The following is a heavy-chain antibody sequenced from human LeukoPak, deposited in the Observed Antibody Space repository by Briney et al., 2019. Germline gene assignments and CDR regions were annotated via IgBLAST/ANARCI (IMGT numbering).Heavy chain of an antibody. CDR3: ARERRQDYDFWSGYYYYGMDV. CDR1: GGSISSGSYY. V-gene: IGHV4-61*02. Sequence: PSETLSLTCTVSGGSISSGSYYWSWIRQPAGKGLEWIGRIYTSGNTNYNPSLKSRDTISVDTSKNQFSLKLSSVTAADTAVYYCARERRQDYDFWSGYYYYGMDVWGQGTTVTVSS. D-gene: IGHD3-3*01. CDR2: IYTSGNT. J-gene: IGHJ6*02.